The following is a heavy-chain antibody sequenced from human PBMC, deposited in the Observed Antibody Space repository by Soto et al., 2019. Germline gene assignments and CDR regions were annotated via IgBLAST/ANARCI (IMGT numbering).Heavy chain of an antibody. V-gene: IGHV4-34*01. D-gene: IGHD1-26*01. CDR1: GGSFSGYY. CDR3: ARFIFFSGSYYGRYYYSVMAF. CDR2: INHSGST. Sequence: PSETLSLTCAVYGGSFSGYYWSWIRQPPGKGLEWIGEINHSGSTNYNPSLKSRVTISVDTSKNQFSLKLSSVTAADTAVYYCARFIFFSGSYYGRYYYSVMAFWGQGTTVPVSS. J-gene: IGHJ6*02.